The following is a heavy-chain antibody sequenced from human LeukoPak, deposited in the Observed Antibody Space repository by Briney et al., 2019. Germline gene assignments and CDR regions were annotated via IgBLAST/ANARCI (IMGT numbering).Heavy chain of an antibody. Sequence: SETLSLTCTVSGGSISSYYWSWIRQPAGKGLEWIGRIYTSGSTNYNPSLKSRVTISVDTSKNQFSLKLSSVTAADTAVYYCARLWGTLSPRIVGATGWVPWGQGTLVTVSS. CDR1: GGSISSYY. CDR3: ARLWGTLSPRIVGATGWVP. V-gene: IGHV4-4*07. CDR2: IYTSGST. J-gene: IGHJ5*02. D-gene: IGHD1-26*01.